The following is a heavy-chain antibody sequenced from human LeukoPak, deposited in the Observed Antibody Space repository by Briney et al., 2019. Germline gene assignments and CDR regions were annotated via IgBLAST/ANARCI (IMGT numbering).Heavy chain of an antibody. D-gene: IGHD5-18*01. Sequence: ASVKVSCKASGYTFTSYAIHWVRQAPGQRLEWMGWINAGNGNTKYSQKFQGRVTITRDTSASTAYMELSSLRSADTDVYYCARGGHSSWGQGTLVTVSS. CDR3: ARGGHSS. CDR2: INAGNGNT. J-gene: IGHJ5*02. V-gene: IGHV1-3*01. CDR1: GYTFTSYA.